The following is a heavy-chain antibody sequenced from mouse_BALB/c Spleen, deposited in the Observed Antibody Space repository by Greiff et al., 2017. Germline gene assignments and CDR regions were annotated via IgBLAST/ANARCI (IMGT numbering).Heavy chain of an antibody. V-gene: IGHV1-80*01. Sequence: VKLMESGAELVRPGSSVKISCKASGYAFSSYWMNWVKQRPGQGLEWIGQIYPGDGDTNYNGKFKGKATLTADKSSSTAYMQLSSLTSEDSAVYFCARSSYGYAMDYWGQGTSVTVSS. D-gene: IGHD1-1*01. CDR3: ARSSYGYAMDY. CDR1: GYAFSSYW. CDR2: IYPGDGDT. J-gene: IGHJ4*01.